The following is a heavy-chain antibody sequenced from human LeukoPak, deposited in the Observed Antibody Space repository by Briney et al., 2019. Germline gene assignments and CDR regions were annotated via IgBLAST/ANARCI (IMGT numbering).Heavy chain of an antibody. Sequence: ASVKVSCKASGYTFTSYDINWVRQATGQGPEWMGWMNPNSGNTGYAQKFQGRVTMTRNTSISTAYMELSSLRSEDTAVYYCARGLRTTVIYYYYYYYMDVWGKGTTVTVSS. V-gene: IGHV1-8*01. J-gene: IGHJ6*03. CDR2: MNPNSGNT. CDR1: GYTFTSYD. CDR3: ARGLRTTVIYYYYYYYMDV. D-gene: IGHD4-17*01.